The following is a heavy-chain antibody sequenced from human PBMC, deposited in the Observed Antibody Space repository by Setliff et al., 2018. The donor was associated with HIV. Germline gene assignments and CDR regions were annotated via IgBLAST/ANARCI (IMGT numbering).Heavy chain of an antibody. J-gene: IGHJ6*02. D-gene: IGHD2-8*01. V-gene: IGHV3-48*04. Sequence: GGSLRLSCAASGFTFSSYWMSWVRQAPGKGLEWVSYISSSGSTIYYADSVKGRFTISRDNAKNSLYLQMNSLRAEDTAVYYCAREDGLYGMDVWGQGTTVTVSS. CDR2: ISSSGSTI. CDR3: AREDGLYGMDV. CDR1: GFTFSSYW.